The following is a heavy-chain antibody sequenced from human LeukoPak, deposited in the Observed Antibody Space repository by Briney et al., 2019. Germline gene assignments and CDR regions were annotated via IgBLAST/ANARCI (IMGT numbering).Heavy chain of an antibody. J-gene: IGHJ3*01. CDR2: MWYDGSNK. D-gene: IGHD2-21*01. CDR3: AKDRWLWP. Sequence: GGSLRLSCAASGFTFSSYGMHWVRQAPGKGLEWVAVMWYDGSNKYYADSVKGRFTISRDNSKNTLYLQMNSLRAEDTAVYYCAKDRWLWPWGQGTKVTVSS. V-gene: IGHV3-33*06. CDR1: GFTFSSYG.